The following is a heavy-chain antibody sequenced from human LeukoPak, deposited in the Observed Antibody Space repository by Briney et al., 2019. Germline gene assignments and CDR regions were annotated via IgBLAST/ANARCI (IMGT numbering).Heavy chain of an antibody. CDR2: VYSSGDT. V-gene: IGHV4-39*01. CDR3: AGPNSNSRFAY. D-gene: IGHD1-1*01. Sequence: KTSETLSLICTVSGGSITNTNLYWGWIRQPPGKGLEWIGSVYSSGDTYYNPSLESRVTISIDTSNNQFSLKLSSVTAADTAAYYCAGPNSNSRFAYWGQGTLVTVSS. J-gene: IGHJ4*02. CDR1: GGSITNTNLY.